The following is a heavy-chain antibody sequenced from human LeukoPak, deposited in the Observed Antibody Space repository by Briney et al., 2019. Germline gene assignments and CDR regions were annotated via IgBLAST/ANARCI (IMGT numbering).Heavy chain of an antibody. D-gene: IGHD3-16*02. V-gene: IGHV3-23*01. CDR1: GFTFSSYA. Sequence: GGSLRLSCAASGFTFSSYAMSWVRQAPGKGLEWVSAISGSGGSTYYADSVKGRFTISRDNFKNTLYLQMNSLRAEDTAVYYCAKAEVEYDYVWGSYRPWDYWGQGTLVTVSS. CDR3: AKAEVEYDYVWGSYRPWDY. CDR2: ISGSGGST. J-gene: IGHJ4*02.